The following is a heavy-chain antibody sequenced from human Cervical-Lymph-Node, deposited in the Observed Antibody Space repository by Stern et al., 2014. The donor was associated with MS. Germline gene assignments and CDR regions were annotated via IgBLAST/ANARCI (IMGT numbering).Heavy chain of an antibody. J-gene: IGHJ6*02. CDR3: ARGSWLGTGDDYYYYFGMDV. CDR2: ISSSSSSI. V-gene: IGHV3-48*01. CDR1: GFSFNTYS. D-gene: IGHD3-22*01. Sequence: EVQLVESGGGLVQPGGSLRLSCTASGFSFNTYSINWVRQAPGKGLEGVSYISSSSSSIYYADSVKGRFTISRDNVKNSLYLQMNSLRAEDTAVYYCARGSWLGTGDDYYYYFGMDVWGQGTTVTVSS.